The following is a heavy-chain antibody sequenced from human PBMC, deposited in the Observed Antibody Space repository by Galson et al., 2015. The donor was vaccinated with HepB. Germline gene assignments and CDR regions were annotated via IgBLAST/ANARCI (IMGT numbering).Heavy chain of an antibody. CDR1: GFSLEYYT. J-gene: IGHJ4*02. CDR3: ARGTDLQDRIDHFGR. CDR2: VSNDGSKK. Sequence: SLRLSCAASGFSLEYYTLHWVRQAPGRGLEWVAGVSNDGSKKYYTDSVQGRFTISRDNSKNTFYLQRDSLRPEDTDVYYCARGTDLQDRIDHFGRWGQGTLVSVSS. V-gene: IGHV3-30*04. D-gene: IGHD3-10*01.